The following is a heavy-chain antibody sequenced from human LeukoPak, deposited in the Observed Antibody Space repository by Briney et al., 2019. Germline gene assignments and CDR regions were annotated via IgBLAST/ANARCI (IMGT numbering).Heavy chain of an antibody. Sequence: PGGSLRLSCAASGFAFSSYWMHWVRQAPGKGLVWVSHINTDGTTTTYADSVKGRFTISRDNAKNSLYLQMNSLRAEDMALYYCAKDIQWELLSGCAFDIWGQGTMVTVSS. CDR1: GFAFSSYW. J-gene: IGHJ3*02. V-gene: IGHV3-74*01. CDR3: AKDIQWELLSGCAFDI. D-gene: IGHD1-26*01. CDR2: INTDGTTT.